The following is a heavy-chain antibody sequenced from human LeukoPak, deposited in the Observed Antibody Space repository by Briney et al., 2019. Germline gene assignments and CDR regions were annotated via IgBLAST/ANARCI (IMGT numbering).Heavy chain of an antibody. CDR3: ATRYYDYVWGSYPFDY. V-gene: IGHV3-48*03. CDR2: ISSSGSTI. CDR1: GFTFSSYE. J-gene: IGHJ4*02. D-gene: IGHD3-16*02. Sequence: PGGSLRLSCAASGFTFSSYEMNWVRQAPGKGLEWVSYISSSGSTIYYADSVKGRFTISRDNAKNSLYLQMNSLRAEDTAVYYCATRYYDYVWGSYPFDYWGQGTLVTVSS.